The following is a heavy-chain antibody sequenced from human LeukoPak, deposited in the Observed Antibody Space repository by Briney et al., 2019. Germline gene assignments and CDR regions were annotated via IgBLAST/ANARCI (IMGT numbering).Heavy chain of an antibody. CDR2: IKQDGSEK. CDR3: AKDNYYDSSGYNDY. D-gene: IGHD3-22*01. CDR1: GFTFSSYW. Sequence: GGSLRLSCAASGFTFSSYWMSWVRQAPGKGLEWVANIKQDGSEKYYVDSVKGRFTISRDNAKNSLYLQMNSLRAEDTALYYCAKDNYYDSSGYNDYWGQGTLVTVSS. J-gene: IGHJ4*02. V-gene: IGHV3-7*03.